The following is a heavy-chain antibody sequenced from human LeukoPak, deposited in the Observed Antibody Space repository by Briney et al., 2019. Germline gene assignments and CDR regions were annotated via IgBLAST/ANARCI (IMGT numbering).Heavy chain of an antibody. CDR3: AKDLGARVGVTGY. D-gene: IGHD1-26*01. V-gene: IGHV3-30-3*01. Sequence: GGSLRLSCAASGITFSSYDMHWVRQDPGKGLEWVALISYDGSNKYYADSVKGRFTISRDNSKNTLYLQMNSLRAEDTAVYYCAKDLGARVGVTGYWGQGTLVTVSS. CDR2: ISYDGSNK. CDR1: GITFSSYD. J-gene: IGHJ4*02.